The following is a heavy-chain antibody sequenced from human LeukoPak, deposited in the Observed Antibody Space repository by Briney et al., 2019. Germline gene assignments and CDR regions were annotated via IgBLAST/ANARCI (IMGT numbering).Heavy chain of an antibody. Sequence: GGSLTLSCAASGFTFSSYAMSWVRQAPGKGLEWVSVIYSGGSTYYADSVKGRFTISRDNSKNTLYLQMNSLRAEDTAVYYCAREIRITIFGVVYPHFDYWGQGTLVTVSS. D-gene: IGHD3-3*01. CDR2: IYSGGST. V-gene: IGHV3-66*02. CDR1: GFTFSSYA. J-gene: IGHJ4*02. CDR3: AREIRITIFGVVYPHFDY.